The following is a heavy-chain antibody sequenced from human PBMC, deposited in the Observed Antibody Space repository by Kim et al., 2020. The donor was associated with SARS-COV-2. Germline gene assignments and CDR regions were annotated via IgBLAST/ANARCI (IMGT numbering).Heavy chain of an antibody. D-gene: IGHD6-13*01. CDR1: GFTFSSYA. J-gene: IGHJ4*02. V-gene: IGHV3-33*06. CDR3: AKEWVAAAEGTLDY. CDR2: IWYDGSNK. Sequence: GGSLRLSCAASGFTFSSYAMHWVRQAPGKGLEWVAVIWYDGSNKYYADSVKGRFTISRDNSKNTLYLQMNSLRAEDTAVYYCAKEWVAAAEGTLDYWGQG.